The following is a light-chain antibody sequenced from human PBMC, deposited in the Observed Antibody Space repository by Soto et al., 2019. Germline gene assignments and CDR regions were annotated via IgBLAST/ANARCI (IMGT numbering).Light chain of an antibody. CDR2: AAS. CDR1: QGISSY. Sequence: AIRMTQSPSSLSASTGDIVTITFRASQGISSYLALYQPTPGKAPKLLIYAASTLQSGVPSRFSGSGSGTDFTLTISCLQSEDFATYYCQQYYSYPRTFGQGTKVDIK. V-gene: IGKV1-8*01. J-gene: IGKJ1*01. CDR3: QQYYSYPRT.